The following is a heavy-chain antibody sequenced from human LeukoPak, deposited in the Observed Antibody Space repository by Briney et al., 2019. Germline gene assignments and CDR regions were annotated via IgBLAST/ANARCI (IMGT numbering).Heavy chain of an antibody. CDR2: IYPGDSDT. D-gene: IGHD3-3*01. CDR1: GYSFTSYW. V-gene: IGHV5-51*01. J-gene: IGHJ4*02. CDR3: ARTNITIFGVVIMPRYYFDY. Sequence: GESLKISCKGSGYSFTSYWIGWVRQMPGKGPEWMGIIYPGDSDTRYSPSFQGQVTISADKSISTAYLQWSSLKASDTAMYYCARTNITIFGVVIMPRYYFDYWGQGTLVTVSS.